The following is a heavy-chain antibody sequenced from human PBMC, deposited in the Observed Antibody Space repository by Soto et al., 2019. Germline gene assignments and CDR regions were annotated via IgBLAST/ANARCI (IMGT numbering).Heavy chain of an antibody. D-gene: IGHD4-4*01. CDR2: IKPEESGK. V-gene: IGHV3-7*01. CDR1: GFTFSDSW. J-gene: IGHJ5*02. CDR3: VRGGSNYAS. Sequence: EVQLVESGGGLVQPGGSLRLSCTASGFTFSDSWMTWVRQAPGKGLEWVARIKPEESGKKYADSVKGRFSISRDNAKNSLYLQMNSMRGEDTAVYYCVRGGSNYASWGQGTLVTVSS.